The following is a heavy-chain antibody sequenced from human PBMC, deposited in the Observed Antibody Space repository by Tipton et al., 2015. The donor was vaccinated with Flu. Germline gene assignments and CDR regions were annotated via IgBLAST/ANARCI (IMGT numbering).Heavy chain of an antibody. J-gene: IGHJ4*02. CDR2: IFHSGVT. CDR3: ARVDRGVNDY. V-gene: IGHV4-61*05. D-gene: IGHD3-10*01. CDR1: GDSIRSSNYY. Sequence: TLSLTCAVSGDSIRSSNYYWGWIRQSPGKGLEWIGYIFHSGVTNYSPSLKSRATISMDTSKSQVSLKMRSVTAADTAMYYCARVDRGVNDYWGQGALVTVSS.